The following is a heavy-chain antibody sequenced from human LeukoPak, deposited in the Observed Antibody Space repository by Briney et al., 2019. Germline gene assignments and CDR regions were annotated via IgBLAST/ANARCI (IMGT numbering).Heavy chain of an antibody. CDR3: ARHRDSLGFHNWFDP. D-gene: IGHD3-16*01. J-gene: IGHJ5*02. CDR2: TFYTGST. Sequence: SETLSLTCTVSGGSISSHYWSWIRQSPGRGREWIGFTFYTGSTNSNPSLKSRVTMSADPSKNQVSLRLISVTAADTAIYYCARHRDSLGFHNWFDPWGQGTLVSVSS. V-gene: IGHV4-59*08. CDR1: GGSISSHY.